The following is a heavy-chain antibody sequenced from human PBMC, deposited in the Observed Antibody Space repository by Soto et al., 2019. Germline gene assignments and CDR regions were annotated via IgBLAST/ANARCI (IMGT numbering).Heavy chain of an antibody. V-gene: IGHV4-34*01. CDR3: ARTRVLLWFGELYNYYYGMDV. Sequence: SETLSLTCAVYGGSFSGYYWTWIRQPPGTGLEWIGEINHSGSTNYNPSLKSRVTISVDTSKNQFSLKLSSVTAADTAVYYCARTRVLLWFGELYNYYYGMDVWGQGTTVTVSS. CDR1: GGSFSGYY. CDR2: INHSGST. J-gene: IGHJ6*02. D-gene: IGHD3-10*01.